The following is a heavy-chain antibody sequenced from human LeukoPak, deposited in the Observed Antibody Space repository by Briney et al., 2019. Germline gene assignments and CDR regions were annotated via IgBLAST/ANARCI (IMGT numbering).Heavy chain of an antibody. CDR1: RFTVSSVW. CDR2: IKTDGSAT. V-gene: IGHV3-7*01. D-gene: IGHD3-9*01. J-gene: IGHJ4*02. Sequence: GGALRLSCGASRFTVSSVWIRCSRRAPGKGLEWVANIKTDGSATYYADSVKGRFTISRDNAKNSLYLEINSLRVEDTVVYYCGWNLSGTGYWGQGTLVTVSS. CDR3: GWNLSGTGY.